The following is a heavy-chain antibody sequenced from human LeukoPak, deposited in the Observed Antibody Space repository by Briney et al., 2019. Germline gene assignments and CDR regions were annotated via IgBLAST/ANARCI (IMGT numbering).Heavy chain of an antibody. J-gene: IGHJ4*02. CDR2: ISGSSSYT. V-gene: IGHV3-11*06. CDR3: ASLKRPGCYFDY. Sequence: KSGGSLRLSCVVSGFPFSDYYMNWIRQAPAKGLEWISYISGSSSYTDYADSVKGRFTISRDNAKSALYLQMNSLRAEDTAVYYCASLKRPGCYFDYWGQGTLVTVSS. CDR1: GFPFSDYY. D-gene: IGHD6-19*01.